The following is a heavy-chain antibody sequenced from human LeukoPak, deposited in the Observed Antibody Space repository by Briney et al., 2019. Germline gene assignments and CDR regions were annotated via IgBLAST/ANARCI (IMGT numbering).Heavy chain of an antibody. V-gene: IGHV3-23*01. Sequence: GGSLRLSCAASGFTFSTYAMSWVRQAPGRGLELVSTFSGTGGSTFYADSVKGRFTISRDDSKNTLYLQMNSLRAEDTAVYYCAKLFWSGYPDYWGQGTLVTVSS. J-gene: IGHJ4*02. CDR3: AKLFWSGYPDY. D-gene: IGHD3-3*01. CDR2: FSGTGGST. CDR1: GFTFSTYA.